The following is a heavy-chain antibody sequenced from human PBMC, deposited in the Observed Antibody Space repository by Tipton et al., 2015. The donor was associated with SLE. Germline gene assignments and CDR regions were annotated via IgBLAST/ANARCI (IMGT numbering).Heavy chain of an antibody. CDR1: GGSISISNYY. D-gene: IGHD4-11*01. J-gene: IGHJ4*02. CDR3: ARLDDYSTY. CDR2: IHYIGNT. V-gene: IGHV4-39*07. Sequence: TLSLTCIVSGGSISISNYYWGWVRQPPGKGLEWIGSIHYIGNTYYNPSLKSRVTISVDTSKNKFSLKLSSVTAADTAVYYCARLDDYSTYWGQGTLVTVSS.